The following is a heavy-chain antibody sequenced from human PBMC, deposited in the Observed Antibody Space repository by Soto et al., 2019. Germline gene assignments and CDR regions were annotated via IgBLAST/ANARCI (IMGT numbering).Heavy chain of an antibody. CDR2: ISYGGSNK. Sequence: GGSLRLSCAASGFTFSSYAMHWVRQAPGKGLEWVAVISYGGSNKYYADSVKGRFTISRDNSKNTLYLQMNSLRAEDTAVYYCARDDYGFDPWGQGTLVTVSS. D-gene: IGHD3-16*01. CDR1: GFTFSSYA. V-gene: IGHV3-30-3*01. J-gene: IGHJ5*02. CDR3: ARDDYGFDP.